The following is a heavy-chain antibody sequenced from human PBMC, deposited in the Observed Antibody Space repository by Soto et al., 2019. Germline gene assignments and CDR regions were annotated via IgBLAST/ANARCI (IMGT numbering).Heavy chain of an antibody. CDR2: IGASGAGT. Sequence: EVQLLESGGALVQPGGSLRLSCAASGFTFSSYAMSWVRQAPGRGLEWVSGIGASGAGTYYADSVKGRFIISRDNSKNTLHLQMNSLSAEDTAVYYCALRKTGSYFDYWGQGPLVTVSS. V-gene: IGHV3-23*01. J-gene: IGHJ4*02. D-gene: IGHD1-26*01. CDR3: ALRKTGSYFDY. CDR1: GFTFSSYA.